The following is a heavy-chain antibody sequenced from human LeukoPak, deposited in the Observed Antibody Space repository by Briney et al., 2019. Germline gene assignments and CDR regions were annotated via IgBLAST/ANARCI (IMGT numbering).Heavy chain of an antibody. CDR1: GYTFTSYY. D-gene: IGHD1-14*01. V-gene: IGHV1-46*01. CDR3: ARDTGREYYYYYYGMDV. J-gene: IGHJ6*02. Sequence: ASVKVSCKASGYTFTSYYMHWVRQAPGQGLEWMGIINLSGGSTSYAQKFQGRVTMTRDTSTSTVYMELSSLRSEDTAVYYCARDTGREYYYYYYGMDVWGQGTTVTVSS. CDR2: INLSGGST.